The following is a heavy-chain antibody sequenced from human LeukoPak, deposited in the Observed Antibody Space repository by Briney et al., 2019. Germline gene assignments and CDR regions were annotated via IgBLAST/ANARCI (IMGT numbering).Heavy chain of an antibody. CDR2: IKQDGSEK. J-gene: IGHJ4*02. V-gene: IGHV3-7*01. CDR3: ARGVPTGIDYFDY. D-gene: IGHD1-1*01. CDR1: GFTFSNYW. Sequence: GGSLRLSCAASGFTFSNYWMSRVRQAPGKGLEWVANIKQDGSEKYYVDSVKGRLTISRDNAKSSLYLQMNSLRAEDTAVYYCARGVPTGIDYFDYWGQGTLVTVSS.